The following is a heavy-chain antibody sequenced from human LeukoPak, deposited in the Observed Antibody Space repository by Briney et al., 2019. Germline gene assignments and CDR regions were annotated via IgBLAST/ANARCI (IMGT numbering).Heavy chain of an antibody. CDR2: IIPILGIA. J-gene: IGHJ6*02. V-gene: IGHV1-69*04. D-gene: IGHD3-16*02. Sequence: SVKVSCKASGGTFSSYAISWVRQAPGQGLEWMGRIIPILGIANYAQKFQGRVTMTRDTSTSTVYMELSSLRSEDTAVYYCARDRSRGPLSPPNYYYYGMDVWGQGTTVTVSS. CDR1: GGTFSSYA. CDR3: ARDRSRGPLSPPNYYYYGMDV.